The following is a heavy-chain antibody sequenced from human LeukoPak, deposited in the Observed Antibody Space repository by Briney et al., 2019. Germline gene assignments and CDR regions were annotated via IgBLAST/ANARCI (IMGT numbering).Heavy chain of an antibody. Sequence: GGSLRLSCAASGFTFSSYGMNWVRQAPGKGLEWVSSISSSSSYIYYADSVKGRFTISRDNAKNSLYLQMNSLRAEDTAVYYCARDSPVAGSYWGQGTLVTVSS. CDR1: GFTFSSYG. V-gene: IGHV3-21*01. CDR3: ARDSPVAGSY. J-gene: IGHJ4*02. CDR2: ISSSSSYI. D-gene: IGHD6-19*01.